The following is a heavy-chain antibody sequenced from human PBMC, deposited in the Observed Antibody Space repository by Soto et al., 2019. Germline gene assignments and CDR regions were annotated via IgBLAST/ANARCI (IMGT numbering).Heavy chain of an antibody. CDR1: GDSISSSIYY. J-gene: IGHJ6*02. D-gene: IGHD6-6*01. CDR2: IYYSGST. Sequence: SETLSLTFTVSGDSISSSIYYWGWIRQPPGKGLEWIGSIYYSGSTYYNPSLKSRVTISVDTSKNQFSLKLSSVTAADTAVYYCARRVAARQYYYYYYGMDVWGQGTTVS. CDR3: ARRVAARQYYYYYYGMDV. V-gene: IGHV4-39*01.